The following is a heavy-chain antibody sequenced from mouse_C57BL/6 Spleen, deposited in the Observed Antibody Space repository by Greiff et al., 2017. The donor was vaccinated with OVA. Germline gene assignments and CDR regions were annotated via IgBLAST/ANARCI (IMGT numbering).Heavy chain of an antibody. CDR3: ARLYDYYFDY. Sequence: EVKLMESGGGLVQPGGSLSLSCAASGFTFTDYFMSWVRQPPGKALEWLGFIRNKANGYTTEYSASVKGRFTISRDNSQSILYIQMNALRAEDSATNYCARLYDYYFDYWGKGTTLTVSS. CDR1: GFTFTDYF. CDR2: IRNKANGYTT. J-gene: IGHJ2*01. D-gene: IGHD2-4*01. V-gene: IGHV7-3*01.